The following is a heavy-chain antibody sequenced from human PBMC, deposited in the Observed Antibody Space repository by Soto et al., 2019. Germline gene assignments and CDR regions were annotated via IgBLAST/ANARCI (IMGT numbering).Heavy chain of an antibody. V-gene: IGHV1-69*13. J-gene: IGHJ6*02. CDR3: AREDCSGGSCPPSDPYYYYYGMDV. Sequence: SVKVSCKASGGTFSSYAISWVRQAPGQGLEWMGGIIPIFGTANYAQKFQGRVTITADESTSTAYMELSSLRSEDTAMYYCAREDCSGGSCPPSDPYYYYYGMDVWGQGTTVTVSS. CDR2: IIPIFGTA. CDR1: GGTFSSYA. D-gene: IGHD2-15*01.